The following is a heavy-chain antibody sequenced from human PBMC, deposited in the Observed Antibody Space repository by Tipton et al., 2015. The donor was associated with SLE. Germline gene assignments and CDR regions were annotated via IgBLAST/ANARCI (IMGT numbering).Heavy chain of an antibody. CDR3: ARVHSAGDYDSSGFSN. CDR2: IFHSGTT. D-gene: IGHD3-22*01. V-gene: IGHV4-38-2*02. J-gene: IGHJ4*02. CDR1: GFSVTSGYY. Sequence: TLSLTCTISGFSVTSGYYWGWIRQPPGKGLEWIGTIFHSGTTYSNSSLKSRVTISVDTSKNQFSLQLRSVTAADTAVYYCARVHSAGDYDSSGFSNWGQGSLVTVSS.